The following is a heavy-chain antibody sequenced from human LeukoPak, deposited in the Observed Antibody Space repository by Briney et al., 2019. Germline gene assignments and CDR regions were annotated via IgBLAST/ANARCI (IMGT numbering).Heavy chain of an antibody. V-gene: IGHV3-23*01. J-gene: IGHJ4*02. CDR1: GFTFSSYA. D-gene: IGHD3-3*01. CDR3: AKDCCPGRSGYYPDFDY. Sequence: GGSLRLSCAAFGFTFSSYAMSWVRQAPGKGLEWVSAISGSGGSTYYADSVKGRFTISRDNSKNTLYLQMNSLRAEDTAVYYCAKDCCPGRSGYYPDFDYWGQGTLVTVSS. CDR2: ISGSGGST.